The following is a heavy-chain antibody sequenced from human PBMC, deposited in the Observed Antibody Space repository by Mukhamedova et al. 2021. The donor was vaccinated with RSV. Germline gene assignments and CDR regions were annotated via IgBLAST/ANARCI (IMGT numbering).Heavy chain of an antibody. CDR2: INYSGRT. V-gene: IGHV4-34*01. D-gene: IGHD2-2*01. CDR3: AKQIPYCTSTSCHPDAFDI. J-gene: IGHJ3*02. Sequence: IGEINYSGRTNYNSSLKRRVTISVDTSKNQFSLKLNSVTAADPAVYYCAKQIPYCTSTSCHPDAFDIWGQGTMVTVSS.